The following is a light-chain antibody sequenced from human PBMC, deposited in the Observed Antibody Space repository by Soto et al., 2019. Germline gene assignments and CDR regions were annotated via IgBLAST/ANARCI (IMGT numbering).Light chain of an antibody. CDR1: QSVSRSC. Sequence: EIVLTQSPGTLSLSTGERATLSCRASQSVSRSCLACYQQRPGQATRLLIYDTSSRVTGLPDRFSGSGSGTDFILTITVLEPEDFAVYYCQHYTGSPPCIFGPCTKVAIK. CDR2: DTS. J-gene: IGKJ3*01. CDR3: QHYTGSPPCI. V-gene: IGKV3-20*01.